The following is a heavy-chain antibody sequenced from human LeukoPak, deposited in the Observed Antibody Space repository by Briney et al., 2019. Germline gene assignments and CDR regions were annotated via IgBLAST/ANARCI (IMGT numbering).Heavy chain of an antibody. CDR2: IYSGGST. D-gene: IGHD2-8*01. CDR1: GFTVSSNY. CDR3: ARDFSPNGIVDAAFDI. V-gene: IGHV3-66*01. J-gene: IGHJ3*02. Sequence: PGGSLRLSCAAAGFTVSSNYMSWVRQAPGKGLEWVSVIYSGGSTYYADSVKGRFTISRDNSKNTLYLQMNSLRAEDTAVYYCARDFSPNGIVDAAFDIWGQGTMVTVSS.